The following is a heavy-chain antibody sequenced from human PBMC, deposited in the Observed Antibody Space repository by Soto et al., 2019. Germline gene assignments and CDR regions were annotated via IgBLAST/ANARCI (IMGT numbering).Heavy chain of an antibody. V-gene: IGHV3-23*01. CDR2: ISGSSTST. D-gene: IGHD3-10*01. CDR1: GFTFSSYA. Sequence: EVQLSGSGGGLVQPGGSLRLSCAASGFTFSSYAMSWVRQAPGKGLEWVSAISGSSTSTYYAASVKGRFTISRDNSKNTLYLQMNSLKAEDTAVYYCAKDPSSGFAMENYFDYWGQGTLVTVSS. J-gene: IGHJ4*02. CDR3: AKDPSSGFAMENYFDY.